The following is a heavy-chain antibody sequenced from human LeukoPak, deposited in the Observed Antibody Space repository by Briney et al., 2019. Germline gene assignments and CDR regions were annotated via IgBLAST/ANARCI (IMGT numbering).Heavy chain of an antibody. J-gene: IGHJ4*02. D-gene: IGHD6-13*01. Sequence: SVKVSCKASGGTFSSYAISWVRQAPGQGLEWMGGIIPIFGTANYAQKFQGRVTITADESTSTAYMELSSLRSEDTAVYYCARGRRGAAAGTARAPLDYWGRGTLVTASS. V-gene: IGHV1-69*13. CDR2: IIPIFGTA. CDR3: ARGRRGAAAGTARAPLDY. CDR1: GGTFSSYA.